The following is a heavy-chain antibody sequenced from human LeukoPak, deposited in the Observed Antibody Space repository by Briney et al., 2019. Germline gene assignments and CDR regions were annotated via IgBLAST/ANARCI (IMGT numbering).Heavy chain of an antibody. CDR3: ARHSRSSIFGVVMAVSY. V-gene: IGHV4-38-2*01. D-gene: IGHD3-3*01. Sequence: SETLSLTCAVSGYAISSGYYWGWIRQPPGKGLEWIGSIYHSGSTYYNPSLKSRVTISVDTSKNQFSLKLSSVTAADTAVYYCARHSRSSIFGVVMAVSYWGQGTLVTVSS. CDR1: GYAISSGYY. CDR2: IYHSGST. J-gene: IGHJ4*02.